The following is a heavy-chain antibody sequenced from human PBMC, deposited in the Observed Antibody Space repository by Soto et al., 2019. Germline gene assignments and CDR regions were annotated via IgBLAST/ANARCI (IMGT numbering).Heavy chain of an antibody. V-gene: IGHV4-31*03. Sequence: QVQLQESGPGLVKPSQTLSLTCTVSGGSISSGGYYWSWIRQHPGKGLEWIGYIYYSGSTYYNPSLKSRVTISVATSKYQFCVKLSSVTAADTAVYYWARVVAATHNDYWGQGTLVTVSS. CDR3: ARVVAATHNDY. J-gene: IGHJ4*02. CDR2: IYYSGST. CDR1: GGSISSGGYY. D-gene: IGHD2-15*01.